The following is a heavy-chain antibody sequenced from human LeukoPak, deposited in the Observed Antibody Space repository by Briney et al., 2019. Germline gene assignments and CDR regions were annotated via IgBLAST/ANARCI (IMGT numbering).Heavy chain of an antibody. CDR2: IKSKTDGGTT. V-gene: IGHV3-15*01. D-gene: IGHD3-3*01. Sequence: GGSLRLSCAASGFTFSSYSMSWVRQAPGKGLEWVGRIKSKTDGGTTDCAAPVKGRFTISRDDSKNTLYLQMNSLKTEDPAVYYCTTTKSTYYDFWSGSYYYYYYMDVWGKGTTVTVSS. J-gene: IGHJ6*03. CDR1: GFTFSSYS. CDR3: TTTKSTYYDFWSGSYYYYYYMDV.